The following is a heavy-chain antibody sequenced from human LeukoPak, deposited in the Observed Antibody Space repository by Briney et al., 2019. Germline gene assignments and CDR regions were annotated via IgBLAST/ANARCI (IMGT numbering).Heavy chain of an antibody. J-gene: IGHJ4*02. CDR3: ARDSGYRGYDLAY. CDR2: ISSSGSTI. CDR1: GFTFSSYD. Sequence: GGSLRLSCAASGFTFSSYDMNWVRQAPEKGLEWISYISSSGSTIYYADSVKGRFTISRDNAKNSLCLQMNSLRAEDTAVYYCARDSGYRGYDLAYWGQGTLVTVSS. V-gene: IGHV3-48*03. D-gene: IGHD5-12*01.